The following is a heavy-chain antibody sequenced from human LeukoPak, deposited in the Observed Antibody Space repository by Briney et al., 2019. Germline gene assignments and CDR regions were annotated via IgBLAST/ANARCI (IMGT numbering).Heavy chain of an antibody. Sequence: SETLSLTCAVYGGSFSGYYWSWIRQPPGKGLEWIGEINHSGSTNYNPSLKSRVTISVDTSKNQFSLKLSSVTAADTAVYYCASLGYSGYDCHYWGQGTLVTVSS. CDR2: INHSGST. CDR3: ASLGYSGYDCHY. J-gene: IGHJ4*02. V-gene: IGHV4-34*01. D-gene: IGHD5-12*01. CDR1: GGSFSGYY.